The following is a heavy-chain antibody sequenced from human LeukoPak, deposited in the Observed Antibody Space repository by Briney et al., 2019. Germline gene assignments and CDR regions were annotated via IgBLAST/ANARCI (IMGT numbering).Heavy chain of an antibody. CDR1: GYTFTSYG. CDR3: ATFGPGSNYDFWSGYYH. V-gene: IGHV1-18*01. CDR2: ISAYNGNT. Sequence: ASVTVSCKASGYTFTSYGISWVRQAPGQGLEWMGWISAYNGNTNYAQKLQGRVTMTTDTSTSTAYMELRSLRSDDTAVYYCATFGPGSNYDFWSGYYHWGQGTLVTVSS. D-gene: IGHD3-3*01. J-gene: IGHJ5*02.